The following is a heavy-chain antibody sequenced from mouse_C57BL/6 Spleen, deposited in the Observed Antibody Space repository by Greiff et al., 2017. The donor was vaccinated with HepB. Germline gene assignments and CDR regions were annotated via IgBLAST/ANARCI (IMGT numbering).Heavy chain of an antibody. J-gene: IGHJ1*03. CDR1: GYSITSGYD. D-gene: IGHD2-4*01. CDR3: ARSNYEGYFDV. CDR2: ISYSGST. Sequence: EVQRVESGPGMVKPSQSLSLTCTVTGYSITSGYDWHWIRHFPGNKLEWMGYISYSGSTNYNPSLKSRISITHDTSKNHFFLKLNSVTTEDTATYYCARSNYEGYFDVWGTGTTVTVSS. V-gene: IGHV3-1*01.